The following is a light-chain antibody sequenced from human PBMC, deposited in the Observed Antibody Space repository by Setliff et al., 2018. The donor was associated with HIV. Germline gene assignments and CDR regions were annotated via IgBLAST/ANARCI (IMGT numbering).Light chain of an antibody. CDR3: AAWDDTLNGPV. CDR1: NSNIGSNS. Sequence: QSALTQPRSASGTPGQRVTISCFGSNSNIGSNSVNCYQQLPGTAPKLLIYANGQRPSGIPDRFSDSKSGTSASLAISGLQSEDAADYYCAAWDDTLNGPVFGGGTKVTVL. CDR2: ANG. V-gene: IGLV1-44*01. J-gene: IGLJ3*02.